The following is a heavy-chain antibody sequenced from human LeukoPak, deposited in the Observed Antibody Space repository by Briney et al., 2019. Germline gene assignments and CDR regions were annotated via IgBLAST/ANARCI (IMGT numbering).Heavy chain of an antibody. J-gene: IGHJ6*02. Sequence: PGGSLRLSCAASGFTVSSNYLSWVRQAPGKGLEWVSYISSSGSTIYYADSVKGRFTISRDNAKNSLYLQMNSLRAEDTAVYYCARDISGSGWYYYYYYGMDVWGQGTTVTVSS. CDR1: GFTVSSNY. CDR2: ISSSGSTI. V-gene: IGHV3-48*03. D-gene: IGHD6-19*01. CDR3: ARDISGSGWYYYYYYGMDV.